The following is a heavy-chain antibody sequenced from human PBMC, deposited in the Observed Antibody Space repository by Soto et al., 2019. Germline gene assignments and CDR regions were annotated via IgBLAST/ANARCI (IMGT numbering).Heavy chain of an antibody. D-gene: IGHD6-13*01. Sequence: QVQLVESGGVVVQPGRSLRLSCAASGFTFSSHGMHWVRQAPGKVLEWVAVIYYDGSNEYYADSVKGRFTISRDNSKNTLYLQMNSLRAEDTAVYYCARDYSSTSYGFDSWGQGTLVTVSS. V-gene: IGHV3-33*01. CDR2: IYYDGSNE. CDR1: GFTFSSHG. CDR3: ARDYSSTSYGFDS. J-gene: IGHJ4*02.